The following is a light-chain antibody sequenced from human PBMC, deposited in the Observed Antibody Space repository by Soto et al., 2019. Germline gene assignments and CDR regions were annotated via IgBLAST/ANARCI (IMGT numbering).Light chain of an antibody. CDR1: QSVLYSSNNKNY. J-gene: IGKJ4*01. CDR2: WAS. Sequence: DIVMTQSPDSLAVSLGERATINCKSSQSVLYSSNNKNYLAWYQQKPGQPPKLLIYWASTRESGVPVRFSGSGSGTYFTRTISSLQAEDVAVYYCQQYYSTPLTFGGGTKVEIK. V-gene: IGKV4-1*01. CDR3: QQYYSTPLT.